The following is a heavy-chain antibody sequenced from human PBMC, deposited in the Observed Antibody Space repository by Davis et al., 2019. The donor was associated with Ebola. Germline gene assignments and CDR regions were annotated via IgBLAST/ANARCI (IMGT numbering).Heavy chain of an antibody. D-gene: IGHD3-22*01. CDR2: ISSSSSYI. CDR3: ARDLIIYDSSGYLGVTHAFDI. Sequence: PGGSLRLSCAASGFTFSSYSMNWVRQAPGKGLEWVSSISSSSSYIYYADSVKGRFTISRDNAKNSLYLQMNSLRAEDTAVYYCARDLIIYDSSGYLGVTHAFDIWGQGTMVTVSS. CDR1: GFTFSSYS. J-gene: IGHJ3*02. V-gene: IGHV3-21*01.